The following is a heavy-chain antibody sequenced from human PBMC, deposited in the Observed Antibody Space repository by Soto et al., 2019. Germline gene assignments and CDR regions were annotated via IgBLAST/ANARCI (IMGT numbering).Heavy chain of an antibody. CDR1: DGSISSGDYY. CDR3: ARGGGYDYPQHYFDY. Sequence: QVQLQESGPGLVKPSQTLSLTCTVSDGSISSGDYYWSWIRQPPGKGLEWIGYIYYSGSTYYNPSLKSRVTISVDTSKNQFSLKLSSVTAADTAVYYCARGGGYDYPQHYFDYWGQGTLVTVSS. J-gene: IGHJ4*02. CDR2: IYYSGST. D-gene: IGHD5-12*01. V-gene: IGHV4-30-4*01.